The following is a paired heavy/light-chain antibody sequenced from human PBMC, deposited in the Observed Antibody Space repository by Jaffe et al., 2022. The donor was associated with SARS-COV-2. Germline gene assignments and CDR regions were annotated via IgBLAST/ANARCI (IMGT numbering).Heavy chain of an antibody. D-gene: IGHD1-1*01. Sequence: QVQLVESGGGVVQPERSLRLSCTASALSLRTYDIHWVRQAPGKGLEWVAGLSNDGSNDYYADSVQGRFTISRDPSGDTVYLQMNRLRGEDTAVYYCARLYKELDYYYGLDVWGQGTTVTVSS. V-gene: IGHV3-30*03. J-gene: IGHJ6*02. CDR1: ALSLRTYD. CDR3: ARLYKELDYYYGLDV. CDR2: LSNDGSND.
Light chain of an antibody. CDR1: QGIRND. Sequence: AIQVTQSPSSLSASVGDRVTITCRASQGIRNDLGWYQQKPGEAPKLLIYGASNLRSGAPSRFRGVGSGREFTLTISSLQPEDFATYYCLQDHSHPHTFGQGTKVEIK. CDR2: GAS. J-gene: IGKJ2*01. CDR3: LQDHSHPHT. V-gene: IGKV1-6*01.